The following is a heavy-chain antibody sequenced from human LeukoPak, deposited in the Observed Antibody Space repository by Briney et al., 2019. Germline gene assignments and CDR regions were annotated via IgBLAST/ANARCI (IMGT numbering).Heavy chain of an antibody. J-gene: IGHJ5*02. CDR1: GYTFIDYY. D-gene: IGHD2-2*01. CDR3: ARDRITDCSTTSCTIANWFDP. Sequence: GASVKVSCKASGYTFIDYYMHWVRQAPGQGREWMGWINPNSGGTDYAQKFQGRVTMTRDTSIDTAYMELSRLTSDDTAVYYCARDRITDCSTTSCTIANWFDPWGQGTLVTVSS. CDR2: INPNSGGT. V-gene: IGHV1-2*02.